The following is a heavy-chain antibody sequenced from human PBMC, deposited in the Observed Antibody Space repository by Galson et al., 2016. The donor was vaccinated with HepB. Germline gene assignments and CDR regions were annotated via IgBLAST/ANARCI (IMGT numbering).Heavy chain of an antibody. CDR1: GDTLSKYG. Sequence: SVKVSCKASGDTLSKYGLSWVRQAPGQGLEWMGGIIPFFGTTNYAQKFQGRVTITADESTSTAYMELSSLRSEDTAVYYCARDAPPDCSRTSCYFLDNWFDPWGQGTRVTVSS. V-gene: IGHV1-69*13. CDR3: ARDAPPDCSRTSCYFLDNWFDP. J-gene: IGHJ5*02. CDR2: IIPFFGTT. D-gene: IGHD2-2*01.